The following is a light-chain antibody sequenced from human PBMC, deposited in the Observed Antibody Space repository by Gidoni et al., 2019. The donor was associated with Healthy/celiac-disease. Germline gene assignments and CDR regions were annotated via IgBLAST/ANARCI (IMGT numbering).Light chain of an antibody. Sequence: EIVLTQSPATLSLSPGERSTLSCSASQSVSSYLAWYQQKPGQAPRLLIYDASNRATGIPARFSGSGSGTDFTLTISSLEPEDVAVYYCQQRSNWPMYTFGQGTKLEIK. J-gene: IGKJ2*01. CDR3: QQRSNWPMYT. CDR1: QSVSSY. CDR2: DAS. V-gene: IGKV3-11*01.